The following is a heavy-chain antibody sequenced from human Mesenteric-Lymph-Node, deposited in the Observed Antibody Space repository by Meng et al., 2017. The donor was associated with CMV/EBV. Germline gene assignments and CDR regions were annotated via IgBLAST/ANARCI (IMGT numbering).Heavy chain of an antibody. Sequence: GGSLRLSCAASGFTFTTYEMHWVRQVPGKGLVWVSRINSDGSTTSYADSVKGRFTISRDNAKNTLYLQMNSLRAEDTAVYYCARELLYDNSGFDYWGQGTLVTVSS. CDR1: GFTFTTYE. CDR2: INSDGSTT. D-gene: IGHD3-22*01. CDR3: ARELLYDNSGFDY. J-gene: IGHJ4*02. V-gene: IGHV3-74*01.